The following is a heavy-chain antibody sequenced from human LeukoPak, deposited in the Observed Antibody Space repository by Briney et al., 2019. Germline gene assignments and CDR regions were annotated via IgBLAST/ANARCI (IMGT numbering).Heavy chain of an antibody. V-gene: IGHV4-30-4*01. D-gene: IGHD2-2*01. CDR2: IYYSGTT. J-gene: IGHJ5*02. CDR3: ARGFDCSSTSCLWFDP. CDR1: AGSISSGDYY. Sequence: SEALSLTCTVSAGSISSGDYYWGWLRQPPGKGLEWFGYIYYSGTTYNNPSLKSRFTISVDTPKNQFFLKLSSVTAADTAVYYCARGFDCSSTSCLWFDPWGQGTLVTVSS.